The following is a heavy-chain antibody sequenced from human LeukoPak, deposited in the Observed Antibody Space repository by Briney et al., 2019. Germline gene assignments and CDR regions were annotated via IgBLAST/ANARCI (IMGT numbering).Heavy chain of an antibody. CDR2: IYYSGST. CDR3: ARTPFSYDYVWGSHKDYFDY. CDR1: GGSISSSSYY. D-gene: IGHD3-16*01. V-gene: IGHV4-39*07. Sequence: SETLSLTCTVSGGSISSSSYYWGWIRQPPGKGLEWIGSIYYSGSTYYNPSLKSRVTISVDTSNNQFSLKLSSVTAADTAVYYCARTPFSYDYVWGSHKDYFDYWGQGTLVTVSS. J-gene: IGHJ4*02.